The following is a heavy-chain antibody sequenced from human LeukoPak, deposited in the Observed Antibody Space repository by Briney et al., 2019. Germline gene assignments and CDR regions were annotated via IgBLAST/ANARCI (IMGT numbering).Heavy chain of an antibody. Sequence: ETLSLTCTVSGGSISSSSYYWGWIRQPPGKGLEWIGSIYYSGSTYYNPSLKSRVTISVDTSKNQFSLKLSSVTAADTAVYYCARQGSGNYLSPVNYWGQGTLVTVSS. V-gene: IGHV4-39*01. CDR3: ARQGSGNYLSPVNY. CDR2: IYYSGST. J-gene: IGHJ4*02. D-gene: IGHD1-26*01. CDR1: GGSISSSSYY.